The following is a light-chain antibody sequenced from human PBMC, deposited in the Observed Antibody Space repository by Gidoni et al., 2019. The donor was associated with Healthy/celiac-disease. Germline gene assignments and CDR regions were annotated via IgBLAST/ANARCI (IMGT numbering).Light chain of an antibody. Sequence: DIQMTHSPSSLSASVGDRVTITCRASQSISSYLNWYQQKPGKAPKLRIYAASRLQSGVTSRFSGSGSGTDFTLTISSLQPEDFATYYCQQSYSTPQTFGQGTKLEIK. J-gene: IGKJ2*01. CDR3: QQSYSTPQT. V-gene: IGKV1-39*01. CDR1: QSISSY. CDR2: AAS.